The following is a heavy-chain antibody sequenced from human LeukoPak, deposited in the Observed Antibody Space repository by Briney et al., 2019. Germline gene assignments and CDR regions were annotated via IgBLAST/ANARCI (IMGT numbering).Heavy chain of an antibody. J-gene: IGHJ4*02. CDR1: GFTFNSYS. CDR2: ISSSSSYI. V-gene: IGHV3-21*01. CDR3: AKNYYDSSGLFDY. Sequence: GGSLRLSCAASGFTFNSYSMNWVRKAPGKGLEWVSPISSSSSYIYYADSVKGRFTISRDNAKNSLHLQMNSLRAEDTAVYYCAKNYYDSSGLFDYWGQGTLVIVSS. D-gene: IGHD3-22*01.